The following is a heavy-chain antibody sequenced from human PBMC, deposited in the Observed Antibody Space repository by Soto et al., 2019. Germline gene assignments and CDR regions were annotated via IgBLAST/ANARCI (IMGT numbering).Heavy chain of an antibody. CDR3: TRLRLGVTTRYFDY. J-gene: IGHJ4*02. CDR2: IKNKANSYTT. CDR1: GFTFSDHY. D-gene: IGHD4-4*01. Sequence: EVLLVESGGGLVQPGGSLRLSCAASGFTFSDHYMDWVRQAPGKGLEWVGRIKNKANSYTTEYAASVKGRFNISRDDSKNSLNLQMSSLKTEDTAVYYCTRLRLGVTTRYFDYWGQGTLVTVSS. V-gene: IGHV3-72*01.